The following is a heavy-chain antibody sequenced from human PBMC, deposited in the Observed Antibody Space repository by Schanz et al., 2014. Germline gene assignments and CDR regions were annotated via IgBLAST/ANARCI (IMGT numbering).Heavy chain of an antibody. CDR3: AKDIRIRLFFQFDS. CDR1: GFTFSSYA. J-gene: IGHJ4*02. D-gene: IGHD3-3*01. CDR2: ISWNGAGI. V-gene: IGHV3-9*01. Sequence: EVQLVESGGGVVQPGRSLRLSCAASGFTFSSYAMHWVRQAPGKGLEWVSGISWNGAGIGYADSVKGRFTISRDNAKNSLYLQMNSVTAEDTALYYCAKDIRIRLFFQFDSWGQGTLVTVSS.